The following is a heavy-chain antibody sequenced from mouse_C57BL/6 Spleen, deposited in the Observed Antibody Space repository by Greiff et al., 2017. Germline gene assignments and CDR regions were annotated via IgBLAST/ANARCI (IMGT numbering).Heavy chain of an antibody. Sequence: VKLQQPGAELVKPGASVKMSCKASGYTFTSYWITWVKQRPGQGLEWIGDIYPGSGSTNYNEKFKSKATLTVDTSSSTAYMQLSSLTSEDSAVYYCAKSVYDYDGFAYWGQGTLVTVSA. CDR1: GYTFTSYW. D-gene: IGHD2-4*01. V-gene: IGHV1-55*01. CDR2: IYPGSGST. J-gene: IGHJ3*01. CDR3: AKSVYDYDGFAY.